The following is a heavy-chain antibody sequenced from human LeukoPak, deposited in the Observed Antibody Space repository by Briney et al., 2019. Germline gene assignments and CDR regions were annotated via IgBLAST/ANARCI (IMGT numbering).Heavy chain of an antibody. J-gene: IGHJ4*02. CDR2: IKGKTDGGTT. CDR3: TTHYPDSGSYNY. Sequence: GGSLRLSCAASGFTFINAWMSWVRQAPGKGLEWVALIKGKTDGGTTDYAAPVKGRFIISRNDSKNTLYLQMDSLQTEDTAVYYCTTHYPDSGSYNYWGQGTQVTVSS. D-gene: IGHD1-26*01. CDR1: GFTFINAW. V-gene: IGHV3-15*01.